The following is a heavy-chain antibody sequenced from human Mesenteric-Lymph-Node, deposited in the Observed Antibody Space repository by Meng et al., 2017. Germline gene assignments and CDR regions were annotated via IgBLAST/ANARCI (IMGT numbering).Heavy chain of an antibody. D-gene: IGHD6-19*01. J-gene: IGHJ6*02. CDR1: GFTFDDYA. Sequence: GGSLRLSCAASGFTFDDYAMHWVRQAPGKGLEWVSGISWNSGSIGYADSVKGRFTISRDNAKNSLYLQMNSLRAEDTALYYCAKDRGSGWPNYYGMDVWGQGTTVTVSS. CDR3: AKDRGSGWPNYYGMDV. V-gene: IGHV3-9*01. CDR2: ISWNSGSI.